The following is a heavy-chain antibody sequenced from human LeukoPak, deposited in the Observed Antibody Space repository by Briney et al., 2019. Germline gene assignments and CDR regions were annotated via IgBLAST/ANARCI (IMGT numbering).Heavy chain of an antibody. V-gene: IGHV1-18*01. Sequence: GASVKVSGKASGYTFTSYGFSWVRQAPGQGLEWMGWINAYNGNTNYAQKLQGRVTMTTDTSTSTAYMELRSLRFDDTAVYYCARRQGTTLSFDYWGQGTLVTVSS. D-gene: IGHD1-1*01. CDR3: ARRQGTTLSFDY. CDR1: GYTFTSYG. CDR2: INAYNGNT. J-gene: IGHJ4*02.